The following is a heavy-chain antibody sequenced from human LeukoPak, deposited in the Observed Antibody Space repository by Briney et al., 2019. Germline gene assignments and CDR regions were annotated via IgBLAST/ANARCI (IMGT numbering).Heavy chain of an antibody. Sequence: PSQTLSLTCTVSGGSISSGGYYWSWIRQHPGKGLEWFGYIYYSGSTYYNPSLKSRVTISVDTSKNQSSLKLSSVTAADTAVYYCASLAYYYDSSGVDYWGQGTLVTVSS. V-gene: IGHV4-31*03. CDR2: IYYSGST. CDR1: GGSISSGGYY. J-gene: IGHJ4*02. CDR3: ASLAYYYDSSGVDY. D-gene: IGHD3-22*01.